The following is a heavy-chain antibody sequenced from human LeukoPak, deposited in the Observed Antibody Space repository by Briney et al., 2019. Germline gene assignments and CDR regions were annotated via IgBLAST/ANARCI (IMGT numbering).Heavy chain of an antibody. J-gene: IGHJ4*02. CDR2: ISSSSSTI. CDR1: GFTFSSYS. V-gene: IGHV3-48*02. Sequence: AGGSLRLSCAASGFTFSSYSMNWVRRAPGKGLEYVSYISSSSSTIYYADSVKGRFTISRDNAKNSLYLQMNSLRDEDTAVYYCARDRGYSYGYAFDYWGQGTLVTVSS. CDR3: ARDRGYSYGYAFDY. D-gene: IGHD5-18*01.